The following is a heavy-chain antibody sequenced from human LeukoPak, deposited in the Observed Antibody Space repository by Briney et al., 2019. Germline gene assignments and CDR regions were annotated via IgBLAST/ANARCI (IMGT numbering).Heavy chain of an antibody. J-gene: IGHJ3*02. CDR3: AKDKCGNPLNCAFDI. Sequence: GGSLRLSCAASGFTFSDYYMSWIRQAPGKGLEWVSDISSSDSTIYYADSVKGRFTISRDNAKNSVYLQMNSLRAEDTAVYYCAKDKCGNPLNCAFDIWGQGTMVTVSS. CDR1: GFTFSDYY. V-gene: IGHV3-11*01. CDR2: ISSSDSTI. D-gene: IGHD4-23*01.